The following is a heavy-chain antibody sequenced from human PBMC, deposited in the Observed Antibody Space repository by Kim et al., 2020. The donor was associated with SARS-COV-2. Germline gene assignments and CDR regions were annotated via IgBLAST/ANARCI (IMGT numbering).Heavy chain of an antibody. CDR2: T. CDR3: ASMPGTYYFDY. Sequence: TYYNPSLKSRVTISVDRSKNQFSLKLSSVTAADTAVYYCASMPGTYYFDYWGQGTLVTVSS. J-gene: IGHJ4*02. V-gene: IGHV4-30-2*01. D-gene: IGHD2-2*01.